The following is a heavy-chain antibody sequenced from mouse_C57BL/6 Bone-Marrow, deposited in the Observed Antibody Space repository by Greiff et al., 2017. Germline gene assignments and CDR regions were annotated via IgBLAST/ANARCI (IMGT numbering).Heavy chain of an antibody. Sequence: VHLVESGPELVKPGASVKISCKASGYTFTDYYINWVKQRPGQGLEWIGWIFPGSGSTSYNEKFKGKATLTVDKSSSTAYMLLSSLTSEDSAVYFCARVDYYGSSYNAMDYWGQGTSVTVSS. D-gene: IGHD1-1*01. CDR1: GYTFTDYY. J-gene: IGHJ4*01. V-gene: IGHV1-75*01. CDR3: ARVDYYGSSYNAMDY. CDR2: IFPGSGST.